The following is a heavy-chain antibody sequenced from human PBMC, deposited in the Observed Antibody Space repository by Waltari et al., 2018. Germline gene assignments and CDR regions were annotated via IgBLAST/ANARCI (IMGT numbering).Heavy chain of an antibody. V-gene: IGHV4-34*01. CDR1: GESFIGYY. CDR2: IHHSGSI. CDR3: VRGKMYSRPYFDY. D-gene: IGHD6-13*01. J-gene: IGHJ4*02. Sequence: QMQLQQWGAGLLKPSETLSLTCAVSGESFIGYYWNWIRQPPGRGLEWTGEIHHSGSINYHPSLGSRITISHDMSKNQFSLKLTSVTAADSAVYYCVRGKMYSRPYFDYWGQGTLVTVSS.